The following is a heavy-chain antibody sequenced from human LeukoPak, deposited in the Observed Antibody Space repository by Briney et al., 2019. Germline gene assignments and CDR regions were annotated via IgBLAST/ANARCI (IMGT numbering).Heavy chain of an antibody. CDR3: ARDGGSGWSSAFFDH. Sequence: GGSLRLSCAASGFIVSINYMSWVRQAPGKGLEWVSVIYSDGNTDYADSVKGRFTISRDDSKNTLYLQMSGLRAEDTAVYYCARDGGSGWSSAFFDHWGQGTLVSVSS. CDR2: IYSDGNT. V-gene: IGHV3-53*01. CDR1: GFIVSINY. J-gene: IGHJ4*02. D-gene: IGHD6-19*01.